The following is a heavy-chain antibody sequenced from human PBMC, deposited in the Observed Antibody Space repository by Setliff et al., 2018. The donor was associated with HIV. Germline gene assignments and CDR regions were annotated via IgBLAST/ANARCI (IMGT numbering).Heavy chain of an antibody. CDR2: IKSKTDGGTT. CDR1: GFIFKNAW. CDR3: TTGGDWGPLRFDY. V-gene: IGHV3-15*01. J-gene: IGHJ4*02. D-gene: IGHD7-27*01. Sequence: GSLRLSCAASGFIFKNAWMSWVRQAPGKGLEWVGRIKSKTDGGTTDYAAPVKGRFTISRDDSKNTMYLQMNSLKTEDTAVYYCTTGGDWGPLRFDYWGQGMLVTVSS.